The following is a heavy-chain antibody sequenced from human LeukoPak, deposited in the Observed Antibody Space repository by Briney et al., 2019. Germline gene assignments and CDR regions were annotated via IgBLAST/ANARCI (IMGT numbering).Heavy chain of an antibody. CDR2: IYYSGST. CDR3: ARGTDPEDY. Sequence: SETLSLTCTVSGGPISSYYWSWIRQPPGKGLEWIGYIYYSGSTNYSPSLKSRVTISLDTSKNQFSLKLNSVTAADTAVYYCARGTDPEDYWGQGTLVTVSS. V-gene: IGHV4-59*01. D-gene: IGHD1-1*01. J-gene: IGHJ4*02. CDR1: GGPISSYY.